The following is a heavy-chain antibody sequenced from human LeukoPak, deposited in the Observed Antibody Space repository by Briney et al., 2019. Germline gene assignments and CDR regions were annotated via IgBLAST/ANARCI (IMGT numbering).Heavy chain of an antibody. CDR2: IIPISRTA. J-gene: IGHJ6*02. CDR1: GGTFSSYV. Sequence: GASVTVSCKASGGTFSSYVISWVRQAPGQGLEWMGGIIPISRTANYAQKFQGRVTITADESTSTAYMELSSLRSEDTAVYHCARGSKYDFWSGYPNYFYYYAMDVWGQGTTVTVSS. V-gene: IGHV1-69*13. CDR3: ARGSKYDFWSGYPNYFYYYAMDV. D-gene: IGHD3-3*01.